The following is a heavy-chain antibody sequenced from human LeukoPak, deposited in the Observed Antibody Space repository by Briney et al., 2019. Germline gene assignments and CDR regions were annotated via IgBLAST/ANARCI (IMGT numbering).Heavy chain of an antibody. D-gene: IGHD6-13*01. CDR3: AKVAARGNYYYYMDV. J-gene: IGHJ6*03. V-gene: IGHV3-43D*03. CDR1: GFTFDDYA. Sequence: TGGSLRLSCAASGFTFDDYAMHWVRQAPGKGLEWVSLISWDGGSTYYADSVKGRFTISRDNSKNSLYLQMNSLRAEDTALYYCAKVAARGNYYYYMDVWGKGTTVTVSS. CDR2: ISWDGGST.